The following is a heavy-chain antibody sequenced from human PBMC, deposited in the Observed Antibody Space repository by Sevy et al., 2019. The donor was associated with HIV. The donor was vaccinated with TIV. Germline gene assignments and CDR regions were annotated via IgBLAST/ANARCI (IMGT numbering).Heavy chain of an antibody. V-gene: IGHV3-74*01. CDR1: GFTFSSYW. D-gene: IGHD3-3*01. CDR2: INNDGSST. J-gene: IGHJ6*02. Sequence: GESLKISCAASGFTFSSYWMHWVRQAPGKGLVWVSRINNDGSSTNYADSVKGRFTISRDNAKNTLYLQMNSLRAEDTAVYYCARERVDFWSGPVDYDFGMDVWGQRTTVTVSS. CDR3: ARERVDFWSGPVDYDFGMDV.